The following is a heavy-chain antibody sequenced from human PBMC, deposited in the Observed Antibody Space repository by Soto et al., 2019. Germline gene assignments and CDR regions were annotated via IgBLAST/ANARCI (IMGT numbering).Heavy chain of an antibody. V-gene: IGHV3-23*01. Sequence: GGSLRLSCAASGFTFSSYAMTWVRQAPGKGLEWVSSIGGSGGPTYYADSVKGRFTISRDNSKNTLYLQMTSLRAEDTAVYYCAKDRGSDWDKIFFDYWGQGTLVTVSS. CDR3: AKDRGSDWDKIFFDY. D-gene: IGHD3-3*01. CDR2: IGGSGGPT. J-gene: IGHJ4*02. CDR1: GFTFSSYA.